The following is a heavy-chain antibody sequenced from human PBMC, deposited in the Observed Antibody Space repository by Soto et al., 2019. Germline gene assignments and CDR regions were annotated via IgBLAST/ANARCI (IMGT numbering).Heavy chain of an antibody. CDR1: GFTFSNYA. Sequence: SLRLSCAASGFTFSNYAMNWVRQAPGKGLKWVSAISVTGGSTYYADSVKGRFTISRDNSNNTLYLQLNSLRAEDTAVYYCAKVICTSTRCGPLDALNIGGRGKMFTVSS. D-gene: IGHD2-2*01. CDR3: AKVICTSTRCGPLDALNI. V-gene: IGHV3-23*01. J-gene: IGHJ3*02. CDR2: ISVTGGST.